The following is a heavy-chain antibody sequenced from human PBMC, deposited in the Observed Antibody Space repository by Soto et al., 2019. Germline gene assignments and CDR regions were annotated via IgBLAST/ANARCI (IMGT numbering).Heavy chain of an antibody. CDR1: GFTFSSYA. Sequence: EVQLLESGGGLVQPGGSLRLSCAASGFTFSSYAMSWVRQAPGKGLEWVSAISGSGGSTYYADSVKGRFTISRDNAKNTLYLQINSLRAENTGVYYCAKDPDVLRFLEWAGYFDYWGQGTLVTVSS. V-gene: IGHV3-23*01. CDR2: ISGSGGST. D-gene: IGHD3-3*01. CDR3: AKDPDVLRFLEWAGYFDY. J-gene: IGHJ4*02.